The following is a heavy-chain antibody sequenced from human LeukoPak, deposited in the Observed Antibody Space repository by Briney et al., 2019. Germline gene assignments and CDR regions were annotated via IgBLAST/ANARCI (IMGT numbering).Heavy chain of an antibody. D-gene: IGHD2-2*01. CDR3: ALGLRYCSSTSCYPYAFDI. CDR1: GFTFSRYG. J-gene: IGHJ3*02. CDR2: IGGSGGST. V-gene: IGHV3-23*01. Sequence: PGGSLRLSCAASGFTFSRYGMHWVRQAPGKGLEWVSGIGGSGGSTYYADSVKGRFTISRDNSKNTLYVQMNSLRAADTAVYYCALGLRYCSSTSCYPYAFDIWGQGTMVTVSS.